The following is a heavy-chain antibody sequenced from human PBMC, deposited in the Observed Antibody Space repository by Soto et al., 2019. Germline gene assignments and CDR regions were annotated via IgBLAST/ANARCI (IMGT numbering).Heavy chain of an antibody. CDR1: GFTISPYV. D-gene: IGHD5-12*01. J-gene: IGHJ4*02. V-gene: IGHV3-23*01. CDR3: AKGWMDY. Sequence: GGSLRLSCAASGFTISPYVMSWVRQAPGEGLEWVSTISGSGDTTRYTDSVKGRFTISRDNSRNTLSLQMNSLRAEDTAVYYCAKGWMDYWGQGTLVTVS. CDR2: ISGSGDTT.